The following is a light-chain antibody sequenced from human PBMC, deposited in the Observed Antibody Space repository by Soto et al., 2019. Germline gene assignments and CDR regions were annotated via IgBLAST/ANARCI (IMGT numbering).Light chain of an antibody. J-gene: IGKJ4*01. CDR2: GAS. CDR3: QQYNNWPPLT. Sequence: EIVMTQSPATLSVSPGERATLSCRASQSVSSNLAWYQQKPGQAPRLLIYGASTRATDIPARFSGSGSGTESTLTISSLQSEDFAVYYCQQYNNWPPLTFGGGTKVEIE. CDR1: QSVSSN. V-gene: IGKV3D-15*01.